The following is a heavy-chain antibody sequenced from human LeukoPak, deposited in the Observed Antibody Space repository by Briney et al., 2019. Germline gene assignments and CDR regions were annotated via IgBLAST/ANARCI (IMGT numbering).Heavy chain of an antibody. CDR2: IYYSGST. D-gene: IGHD1-1*01. CDR1: GGSISSSSYY. V-gene: IGHV4-39*07. J-gene: IGHJ4*02. CDR3: AREKIIGYPFDY. Sequence: SETLSLTCTVSGGSISSSSYYWGWIRQPPGKGLEWIGSIYYSGSTYYNPSLKSRVTISVDTSKNQFSLKLSSVTAADTAVYYCAREKIIGYPFDYWGQGTLVTVSS.